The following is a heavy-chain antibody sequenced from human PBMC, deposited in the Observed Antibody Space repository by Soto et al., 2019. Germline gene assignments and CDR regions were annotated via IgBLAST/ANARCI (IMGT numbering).Heavy chain of an antibody. CDR1: GFTFSSYW. Sequence: GGSLRLSCAASGFTFSSYWMSWVRQAPGKGLEWVAVISYDGSNKYYADSVKGRFTISRDNSKNTLYLQMNSLRAEDTAVYYCAKDQALYAWGSDAFDIWGQGTMVTVSS. CDR2: ISYDGSNK. V-gene: IGHV3-30*18. CDR3: AKDQALYAWGSDAFDI. D-gene: IGHD3-16*01. J-gene: IGHJ3*02.